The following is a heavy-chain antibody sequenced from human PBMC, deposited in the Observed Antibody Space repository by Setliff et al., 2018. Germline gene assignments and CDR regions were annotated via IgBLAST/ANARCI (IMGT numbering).Heavy chain of an antibody. CDR3: VRVEAGYCSSTSCYVVGAFDI. D-gene: IGHD2-2*03. J-gene: IGHJ3*02. CDR1: GGSISGYY. CDR2: IYSSGSI. V-gene: IGHV4-59*08. Sequence: SETLSLTCNVSGGSISGYYWSWIRQPPGKGLEWIGNIYSSGSIKYNPSLRSRVTISVDTVKNQFSLKLSSVTAADTAVYYCVRVEAGYCSSTSCYVVGAFDIWGQGTMVTVSS.